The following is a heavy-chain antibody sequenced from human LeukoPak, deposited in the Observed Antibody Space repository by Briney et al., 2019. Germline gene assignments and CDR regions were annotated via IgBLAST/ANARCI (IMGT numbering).Heavy chain of an antibody. CDR1: GGSISSYY. D-gene: IGHD6-13*01. CDR3: ARGVVAAAGPTFDF. V-gene: IGHV4-59*01. CDR2: INYSGST. J-gene: IGHJ4*02. Sequence: SETLSLTCTVSGGSISSYYWSWIRQPPGKGLEWIGYINYSGSTNYNPSLKSRVTISVDTSKNQFSLKLSSVTAADTAVYYCARGVVAAAGPTFDFWGQGTLVTVSS.